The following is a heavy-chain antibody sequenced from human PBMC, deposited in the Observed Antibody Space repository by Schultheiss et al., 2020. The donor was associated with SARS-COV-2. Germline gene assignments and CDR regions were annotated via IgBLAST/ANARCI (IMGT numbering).Heavy chain of an antibody. CDR2: VYHSGST. D-gene: IGHD6-19*01. V-gene: IGHV4-61*08. CDR1: GGSISSGGYY. J-gene: IGHJ4*02. Sequence: SETLSLTCTVSGGSISSGGYYWSWIRQHPGKGLEWIGEVYHSGSTNYNSSLKSRVTILVDKSKNQFSLKLSSVTAADTAVYYCARGLDPGVTLAGSDYWGQGTLVTVSS. CDR3: ARGLDPGVTLAGSDY.